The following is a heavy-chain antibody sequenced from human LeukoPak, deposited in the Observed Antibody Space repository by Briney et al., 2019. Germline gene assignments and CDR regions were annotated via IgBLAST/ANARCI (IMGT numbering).Heavy chain of an antibody. Sequence: PSETLSLTCAVYGGSFSGYYWSWIRQPPGKGLEWIGEINHSGSTNYNPSLTSRVTISVDTSKNQFSLELSSVTAADTAVYYCASREMATIDIGGQGTLVTVSS. J-gene: IGHJ4*02. D-gene: IGHD5-24*01. V-gene: IGHV4-34*01. CDR3: ASREMATIDI. CDR2: INHSGST. CDR1: GGSFSGYY.